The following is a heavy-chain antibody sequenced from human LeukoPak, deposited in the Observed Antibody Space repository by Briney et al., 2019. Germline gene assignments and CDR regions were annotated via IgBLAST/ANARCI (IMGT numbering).Heavy chain of an antibody. CDR2: TYYKSKWYN. CDR1: GDSVSSSSAG. V-gene: IGHV6-1*01. D-gene: IGHD1-26*01. Sequence: SQTLSLTSALSGDSVSSSSAGWNWIRLSPSRGLEWLGRTYYKSKWYNDYATSVTSRITINPDTSKNQFSLQLDSVTPEDTAVYYCARSGIVGSSGFGPWGQGTPVTVSS. CDR3: ARSGIVGSSGFGP. J-gene: IGHJ5*02.